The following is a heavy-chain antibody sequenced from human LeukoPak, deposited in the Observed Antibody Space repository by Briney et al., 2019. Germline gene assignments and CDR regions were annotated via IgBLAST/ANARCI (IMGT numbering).Heavy chain of an antibody. CDR3: ARLRADSSGYYYSKYYYYYYMDV. Sequence: SETLSLTCTVSGGSISSSSYYWGWIRQPPGKGLEWIGSIYYSGSTYYNPSLKSRVTISVDTSKNQFSLKLSSVTAADTAVYYCARLRADSSGYYYSKYYYYYYMDVWGKGTTVTISS. CDR2: IYYSGST. D-gene: IGHD3-22*01. V-gene: IGHV4-39*07. CDR1: GGSISSSSYY. J-gene: IGHJ6*03.